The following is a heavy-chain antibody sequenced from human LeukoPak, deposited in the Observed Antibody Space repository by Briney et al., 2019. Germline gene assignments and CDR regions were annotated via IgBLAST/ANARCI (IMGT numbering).Heavy chain of an antibody. V-gene: IGHV5-51*01. J-gene: IGHJ3*02. CDR1: GYSFTSYW. CDR2: IYPGDSDT. D-gene: IGHD2-2*01. CDR3: ARPVVPAAIIDDAFDI. Sequence: GESLKISCKGSGYSFTSYWIGWVRQMPGKGLEWMGIIYPGDSDTRYSPSFQGQVTISADKSISTAYLQWSSLKASDTAMYYCARPVVPAAIIDDAFDIWGQGTMVTVSS.